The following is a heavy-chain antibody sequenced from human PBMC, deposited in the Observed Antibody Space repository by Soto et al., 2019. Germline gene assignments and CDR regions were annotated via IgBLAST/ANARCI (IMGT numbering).Heavy chain of an antibody. D-gene: IGHD2-15*01. Sequence: PSETLSLTCTVSGGSISSSSYYWGWIRQPPGKGLEWIGEINHSGSTNYNPSLKSRVTISVDTSKNQFSLKLSSVTAADTAVYYCARLLCSGGSCYPDYWGQGTLVTVS. CDR3: ARLLCSGGSCYPDY. V-gene: IGHV4-39*07. CDR1: GGSISSSSYY. CDR2: INHSGST. J-gene: IGHJ4*02.